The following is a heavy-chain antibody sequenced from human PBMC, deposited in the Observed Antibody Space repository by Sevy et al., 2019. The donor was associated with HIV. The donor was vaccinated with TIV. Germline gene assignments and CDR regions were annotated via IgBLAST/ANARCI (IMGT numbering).Heavy chain of an antibody. CDR2: ISFDGSHE. J-gene: IGHJ5*02. CDR3: AKDSRSCTTGGCSLYPLSNWFDP. Sequence: GGSLRLSCVASGFIFSSYGMHWVRQAPGKGLEWVAVISFDGSHEFYADSVKGRFTISRDDSKNTLYLQMNSLNSEDTAVYYCAKDSRSCTTGGCSLYPLSNWFDPWGQGTRVTVSS. V-gene: IGHV3-30*18. D-gene: IGHD2-15*01. CDR1: GFIFSSYG.